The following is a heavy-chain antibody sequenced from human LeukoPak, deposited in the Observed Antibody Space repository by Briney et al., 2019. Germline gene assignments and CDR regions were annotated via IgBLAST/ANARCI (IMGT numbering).Heavy chain of an antibody. CDR2: INHSGST. CDR3: ARVDGSTDWTEGDYY. CDR1: GGSFSGYY. D-gene: IGHD1-1*01. V-gene: IGHV4-34*01. Sequence: SETLSLTCAVYGGSFSGYYWSWIRQPPGKGLEWIGEINHSGSTNYNPSLKSRVTISVDTSKNQFSLKLSSVTAADTAVYYCARVDGSTDWTEGDYYWGQGTLVTVSS. J-gene: IGHJ4*02.